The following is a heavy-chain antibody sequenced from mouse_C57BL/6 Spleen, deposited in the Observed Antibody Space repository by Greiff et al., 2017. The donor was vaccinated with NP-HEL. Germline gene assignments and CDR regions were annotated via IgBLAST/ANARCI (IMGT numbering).Heavy chain of an antibody. CDR3: AISSIYYDYDGGAWFAY. CDR2: IYPGGGYT. CDR1: GYTFTNYW. J-gene: IGHJ3*01. Sequence: QVQLQQSGAELVRPGTSVTMSCKASGYTFTNYWIGWAKQRPGHGLAWIGDIYPGGGYTNYNEKFKGKATLTADKSSSTAYMQFSSLSSEDSAIYYCAISSIYYDYDGGAWFAYWGQGTLVTVSA. D-gene: IGHD2-4*01. V-gene: IGHV1-63*01.